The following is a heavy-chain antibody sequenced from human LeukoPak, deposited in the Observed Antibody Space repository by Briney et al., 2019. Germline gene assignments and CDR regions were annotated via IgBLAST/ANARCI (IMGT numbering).Heavy chain of an antibody. CDR3: ARRAGEYSHPYDY. Sequence: TGGSLRLSCAASGFTVSSNYMSWVRQAPGKGLEWVSVIYSGGSTYYSDSVKGRFTISRDNSKNTLYLQMNSLGADDTAVYYCARRAGEYSHPYDYWGQGTLVTVSS. CDR2: IYSGGST. CDR1: GFTVSSNY. J-gene: IGHJ4*02. V-gene: IGHV3-53*01. D-gene: IGHD4-17*01.